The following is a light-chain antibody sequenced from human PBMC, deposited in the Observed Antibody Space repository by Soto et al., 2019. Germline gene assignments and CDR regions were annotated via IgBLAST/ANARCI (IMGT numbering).Light chain of an antibody. CDR1: SSDLAIYNY. CDR2: QVT. Sequence: QSALTQPASVSGSPGQSITMSCTGTSSDLAIYNYVSWYQQQPGKAPKLMIYQVTNRPSGVSNRFSGSRSGNTASLTISGLQAEDEADYYCSSYTDSSNYVFGTGTKV. J-gene: IGLJ1*01. CDR3: SSYTDSSNYV. V-gene: IGLV2-14*01.